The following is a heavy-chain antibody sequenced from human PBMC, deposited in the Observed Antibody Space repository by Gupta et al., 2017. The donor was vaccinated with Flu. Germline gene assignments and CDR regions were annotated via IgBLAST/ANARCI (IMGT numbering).Heavy chain of an antibody. CDR3: ARLRSPFSSGWY. D-gene: IGHD6-19*01. CDR2: FFYGGST. Sequence: GWVRQAPGKGLEWIGSFFYGGSTYYNPSLKSRVTISVDTSKKQFSLRLSSVTAADTAVYYCARLRSPFSSGWYGGQGTLVTVSS. V-gene: IGHV4-39*01. J-gene: IGHJ4*02.